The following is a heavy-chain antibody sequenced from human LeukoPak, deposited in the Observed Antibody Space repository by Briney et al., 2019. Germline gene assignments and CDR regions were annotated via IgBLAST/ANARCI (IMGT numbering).Heavy chain of an antibody. CDR2: IYHSGST. Sequence: PSETLSLTCAVSGGSISSYYWSWIRQPPGKGLEWIGEIYHSGSTNYNPSLKSRVTISVDKSKNHFSLKLSSVTAADTAVYYCARKAYGGNRTFDYWGQGTLVTVSS. J-gene: IGHJ4*02. V-gene: IGHV4-59*12. CDR1: GGSISSYY. CDR3: ARKAYGGNRTFDY. D-gene: IGHD4-23*01.